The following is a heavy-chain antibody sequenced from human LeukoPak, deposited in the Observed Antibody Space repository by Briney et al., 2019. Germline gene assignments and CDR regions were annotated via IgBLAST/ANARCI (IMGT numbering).Heavy chain of an antibody. CDR3: ARDGMVRGVIPTNWFDP. Sequence: SETLSLTCTVSGYSISSGYYWGWIRQPPGKGLEWIGSIYYSGSTYYNPSLKSRVTISVDTSKNQFSLKLCSVTAADTAVYYCARDGMVRGVIPTNWFDPWGQGTLVTVSS. J-gene: IGHJ5*02. D-gene: IGHD3-10*01. CDR1: GYSISSGYY. CDR2: IYYSGST. V-gene: IGHV4-38-2*02.